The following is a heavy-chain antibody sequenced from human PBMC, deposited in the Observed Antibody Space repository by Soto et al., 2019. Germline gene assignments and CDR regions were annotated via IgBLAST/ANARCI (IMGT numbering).Heavy chain of an antibody. CDR2: ISGSGGST. D-gene: IGHD5-18*01. Sequence: EVQLLESGGGLVQPGGSLRLSCAASGFTFSSYAMSWVRQAPGKGLEWVSAISGSGGSTYYADSVKGRFTISRDNSKNTLYLQMNSLRAEDTAVYYCASLGEWIQLWSRSPLDYWGQGTLVTVSS. CDR3: ASLGEWIQLWSRSPLDY. J-gene: IGHJ4*02. CDR1: GFTFSSYA. V-gene: IGHV3-23*01.